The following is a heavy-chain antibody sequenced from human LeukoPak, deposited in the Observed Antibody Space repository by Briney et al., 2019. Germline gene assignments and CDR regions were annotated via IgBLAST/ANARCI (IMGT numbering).Heavy chain of an antibody. CDR3: ARDGDSSGYGNWFDP. D-gene: IGHD3-22*01. CDR2: LCGGIT. Sequence: GGSLRLSCAASGFTVSSHYMSWVRQAPGKVLEWVSLLCGGITYYADSVKGRFTISRDNSKNTLYLQMNSLRAEDTAVYYCARDGDSSGYGNWFDPWGQGTLVTVSS. CDR1: GFTVSSHY. V-gene: IGHV3-66*02. J-gene: IGHJ5*02.